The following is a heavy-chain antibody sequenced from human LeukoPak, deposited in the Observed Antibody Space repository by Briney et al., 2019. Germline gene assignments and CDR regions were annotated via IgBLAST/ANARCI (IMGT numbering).Heavy chain of an antibody. CDR1: GGTYSSYA. Sequence: SVKVSCKASGGTYSSYAISWVRQAPGQGLEWMGGIIPIFGTANYAQKFQGRVTITADESTSTAYMELSSLRSEDTAVYYCARALGYCSGGSCYHHNWFDPWGQGTLVTVSS. D-gene: IGHD2-15*01. J-gene: IGHJ5*02. V-gene: IGHV1-69*01. CDR3: ARALGYCSGGSCYHHNWFDP. CDR2: IIPIFGTA.